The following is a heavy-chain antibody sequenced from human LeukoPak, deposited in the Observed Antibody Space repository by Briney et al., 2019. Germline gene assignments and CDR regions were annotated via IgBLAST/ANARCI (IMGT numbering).Heavy chain of an antibody. CDR2: INHSGST. CDR1: GGSFSGYY. CDR3: ASRTPLTGYSYNWFDP. D-gene: IGHD3-9*01. Sequence: PSETLSLTCAVYGGSFSGYYWSWIRQPPGKGLEWIGEINHSGSTNYNPSLKSRVTISVDTSKNQFSLKLSSVTVADTAVYYCASRTPLTGYSYNWFDPWGQGTLVTVSS. J-gene: IGHJ5*02. V-gene: IGHV4-34*01.